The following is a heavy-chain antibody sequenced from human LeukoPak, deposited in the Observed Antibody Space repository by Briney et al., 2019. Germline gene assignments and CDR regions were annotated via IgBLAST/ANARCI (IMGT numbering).Heavy chain of an antibody. CDR1: GFTFSDYF. V-gene: IGHV3-11*05. J-gene: IGHJ4*02. Sequence: GGSLRLSCAASGFTFSDYFMSWVRQAPGKGLEWVSYISSSGSYTNYADSVKSRFSISRDNAKNSLYLQMNSLKTEDTAVYYCVRDSGSSAYYSYWGQGTLVTVSS. CDR3: VRDSGSSAYYSY. CDR2: ISSSGSYT. D-gene: IGHD3-22*01.